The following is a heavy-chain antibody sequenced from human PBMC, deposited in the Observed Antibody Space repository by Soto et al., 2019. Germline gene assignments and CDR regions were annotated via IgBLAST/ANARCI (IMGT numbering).Heavy chain of an antibody. CDR1: GFSLSTSGVG. CDR2: LYWDDDK. D-gene: IGHD7-27*01. V-gene: IGHV2-5*02. J-gene: IGHJ4*02. Sequence: QITLKESGPTLVKPTQTLTLTCTFSGFSLSTSGVGVGWIRQPPGKALEWIAFLYWDDDKRYSPSLKSRLTITKDTSKNQVLLTMTNMDPVDTATYYCARTSVNWGSPGLVDYWGQGTLVTVAS. CDR3: ARTSVNWGSPGLVDY.